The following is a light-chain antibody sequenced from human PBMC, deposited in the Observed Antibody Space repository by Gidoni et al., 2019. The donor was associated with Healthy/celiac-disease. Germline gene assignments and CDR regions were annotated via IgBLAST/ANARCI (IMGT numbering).Light chain of an antibody. V-gene: IGLV3-19*01. CDR3: NSRDSSGNHVV. J-gene: IGLJ2*01. CDR2: GKN. CDR1: SLRSYY. Sequence: SSELTQDPAVSVALGQTVRITCQGDSLRSYYASWYQQKPGQAPVLVIYGKNNRPSGIPHRFSGSSSGNTASFTITGAQAEDEADYYCNSRDSSGNHVVFGGGTKLTVL.